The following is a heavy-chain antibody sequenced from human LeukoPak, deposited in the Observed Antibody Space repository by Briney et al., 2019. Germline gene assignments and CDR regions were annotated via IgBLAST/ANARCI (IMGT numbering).Heavy chain of an antibody. J-gene: IGHJ5*02. Sequence: SETLSLTCAVYGGSFSGYYWSWIRQPPGKGLEWIGEINHSGSTNYNPSLKSRVTISVDTSKNQFSLKLSSVAAADTAVYYCXRGPQYPWFDPWGQGTLVTVXS. CDR3: XRGPQYPWFDP. CDR1: GGSFSGYY. V-gene: IGHV4-34*01. CDR2: INHSGST. D-gene: IGHD2-2*01.